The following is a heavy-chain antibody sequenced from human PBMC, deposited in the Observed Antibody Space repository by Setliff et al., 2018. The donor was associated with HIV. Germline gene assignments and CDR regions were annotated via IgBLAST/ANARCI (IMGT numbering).Heavy chain of an antibody. CDR2: ITSNLNYK. V-gene: IGHV3-21*01. Sequence: GGSLRLSCVASGFSFSRYTMMWVRQTPGKGLEWVSSITSNLNYKYADSVKGRFTISRDNTKNSLYLQMNSLRAEDTAVYYCAKVEMGSYLDYWGQGTLVTVSS. CDR1: GFSFSRYT. CDR3: AKVEMGSYLDY. J-gene: IGHJ4*02. D-gene: IGHD3-10*01.